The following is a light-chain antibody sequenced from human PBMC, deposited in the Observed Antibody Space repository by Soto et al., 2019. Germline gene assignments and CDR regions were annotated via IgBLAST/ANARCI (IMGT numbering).Light chain of an antibody. Sequence: DIQMTPSPSPPSASVRDKVTNTFPASQSISSRLAWYQQKPGKAPKILIYDASNLESGVPSRFSASGSGTEFTLTISSLQPDDFATYYCQQYNSYSLTFGGGTKV. J-gene: IGKJ4*01. V-gene: IGKV1-5*01. CDR1: QSISSR. CDR3: QQYNSYSLT. CDR2: DAS.